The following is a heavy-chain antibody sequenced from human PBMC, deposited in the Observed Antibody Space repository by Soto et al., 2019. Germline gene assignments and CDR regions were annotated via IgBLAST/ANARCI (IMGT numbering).Heavy chain of an antibody. CDR1: GYTFTSYG. V-gene: IGHV1-18*01. J-gene: IGHJ6*02. D-gene: IGHD6-13*01. CDR3: SSFSIAATDPCGLDV. Sequence: QVQLVQSGAEVKKPGASVKVSCKASGYTFTSYGISWVRQAPGQGLEWVGWISAYNGNTNYAQKLQGRVTMTTDTSTSTPYTELRSLGSEDTAGYYFSSFSIAATDPCGLDVWGQGTTVTVSS. CDR2: ISAYNGNT.